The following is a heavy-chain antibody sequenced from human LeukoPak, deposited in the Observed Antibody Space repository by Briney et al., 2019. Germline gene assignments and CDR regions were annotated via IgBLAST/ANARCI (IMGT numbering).Heavy chain of an antibody. CDR2: IYSGGST. J-gene: IGHJ4*02. D-gene: IGHD7-27*01. Sequence: PGGSLRLSCVASAFSDKSNYMSWVRQAPGRGLEWVSLIYSGGSTYYADSVKGRFTISRDNSKNTLYLQMNSLRAEDTAVYYCARVLGTLTGDDYFDYWGQGTLVTVSS. V-gene: IGHV3-66*01. CDR3: ARVLGTLTGDDYFDY. CDR1: AFSDKSNY.